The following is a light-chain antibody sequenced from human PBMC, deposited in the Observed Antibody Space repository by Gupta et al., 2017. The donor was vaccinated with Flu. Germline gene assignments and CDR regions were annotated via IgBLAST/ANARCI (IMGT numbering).Light chain of an antibody. V-gene: IGKV1-39*01. CDR1: HSISSN. CDR3: QQVDSTPFT. Sequence: ASAVSASVGDTSTITCLASHSISSNLDWYQQKTGKAPNLLIFAASDLESGVPSRFSGSGSGTDFELTISRLQAEDFATYYCQQVDSTPFTFGHGTKVEI. CDR2: AAS. J-gene: IGKJ3*01.